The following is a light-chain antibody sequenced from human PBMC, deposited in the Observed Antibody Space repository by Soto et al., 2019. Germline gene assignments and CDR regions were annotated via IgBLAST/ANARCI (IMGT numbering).Light chain of an antibody. CDR3: QQYGLSPRT. Sequence: EIVMMQSPATLSVSPGERATLSCRASQSVSSSYLAWYQQKPGQAPRLFIYAASIRATGIPDRFSGSGSGTDFTLTISRLEPEDFAVYYCQQYGLSPRTFGRGTKVDI. CDR1: QSVSSSY. J-gene: IGKJ1*01. V-gene: IGKV3-20*01. CDR2: AAS.